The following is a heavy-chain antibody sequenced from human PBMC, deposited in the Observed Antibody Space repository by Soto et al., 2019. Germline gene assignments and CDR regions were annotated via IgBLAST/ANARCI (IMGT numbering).Heavy chain of an antibody. CDR2: ISGSGGST. V-gene: IGHV3-23*01. CDR1: GFTFSSYA. J-gene: IGHJ5*02. D-gene: IGHD4-4*01. Sequence: PGGSLRLSCAASGFTFSSYAMSWVRQAPGKGLEWVSGISGSGGSTYYAGSVKGRFTISRDNSKNTLYLQMNSLRAEDTALYYCAKGEYSNYPICLDPWGQGTLVTVSS. CDR3: AKGEYSNYPICLDP.